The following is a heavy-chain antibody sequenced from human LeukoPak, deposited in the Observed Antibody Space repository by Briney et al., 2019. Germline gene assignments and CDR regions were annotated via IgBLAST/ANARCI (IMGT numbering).Heavy chain of an antibody. CDR3: AGEVRDCSGGSCYHTDDY. CDR2: ISSSGSTI. Sequence: GGSLRLSCAASGFTFSDYYMSWIRQAPGKGLEWVSYISSSGSTIYYADSVKGRFTISRDNAKNSLYLQMNSLRAEDTAVYYCAGEVRDCSGGSCYHTDDYWGQGTLVTVSS. CDR1: GFTFSDYY. D-gene: IGHD2-15*01. V-gene: IGHV3-11*04. J-gene: IGHJ4*02.